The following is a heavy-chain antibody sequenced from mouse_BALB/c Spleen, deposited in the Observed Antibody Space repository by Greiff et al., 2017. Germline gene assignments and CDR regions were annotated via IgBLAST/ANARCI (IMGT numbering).Heavy chain of an antibody. V-gene: IGHV1S22*01. J-gene: IGHJ1*01. D-gene: IGHD1-1*01. CDR2: IYPGSGST. CDR1: GYTFTSYW. Sequence: LQQPGSELVRPGASVKLSCKASGYTFTSYWMHWVKQRPGQGLEWIGNIYPGSGSTNYDEKFKSKATLTVDTSSSTAYMQLSSLTSEDSAVYYCTRDYGRDWYFDVWGAGTTVTVSS. CDR3: TRDYGRDWYFDV.